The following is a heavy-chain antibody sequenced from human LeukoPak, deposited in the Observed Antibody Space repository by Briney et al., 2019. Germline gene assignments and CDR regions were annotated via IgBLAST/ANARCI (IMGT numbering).Heavy chain of an antibody. CDR2: INEDGRQR. CDR1: GFSLSNYW. V-gene: IGHV3-7*01. CDR3: TRGEHRTFPY. D-gene: IGHD1/OR15-1a*01. J-gene: IGHJ4*02. Sequence: GGSLRLSCAASGFSLSNYWMHWVRQAPGKGLEWVANINEDGRQRFYVDSVKGRFTISRDNAKDSLYLQMNSLRVDDTAVYYCTRGEHRTFPYWGLGTLVTVSS.